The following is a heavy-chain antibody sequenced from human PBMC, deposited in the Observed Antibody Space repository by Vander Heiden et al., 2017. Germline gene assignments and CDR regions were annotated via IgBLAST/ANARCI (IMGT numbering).Heavy chain of an antibody. CDR3: VRGRSSFDY. D-gene: IGHD6-6*01. CDR1: GSTFSRYW. CDR2: IKQDGSEK. Sequence: EVQLVESGGGLVQPGGFLRLSCAASGSTFSRYWMSWVREAPGKGLEWVANIKQDGSEKYYVDSVKGRFTTSRDNAKNSLYLQMNSLRAEDTAVYYCVRGRSSFDYWGQGTLVTVSS. J-gene: IGHJ4*02. V-gene: IGHV3-7*04.